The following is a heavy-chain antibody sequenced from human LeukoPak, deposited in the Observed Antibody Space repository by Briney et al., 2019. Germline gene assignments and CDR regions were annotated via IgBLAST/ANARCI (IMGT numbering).Heavy chain of an antibody. CDR2: INPRSGST. D-gene: IGHD6-6*01. Sequence: ASVKVSCKASGYTFTTYYMHWVRQAPGQGLEWMGIINPRSGSTDYAHNLQGRVTMTRDTSTSTVYMELSSLRSKDTAVYYCARASLIATLPAPLDYWGQGTLVTVSS. V-gene: IGHV1-46*04. CDR1: GYTFTTYY. J-gene: IGHJ4*02. CDR3: ARASLIATLPAPLDY.